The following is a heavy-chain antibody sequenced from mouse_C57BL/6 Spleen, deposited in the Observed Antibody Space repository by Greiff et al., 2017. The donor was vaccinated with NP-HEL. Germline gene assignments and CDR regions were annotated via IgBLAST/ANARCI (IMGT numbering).Heavy chain of an antibody. Sequence: QVHVKQSGAELVKPGASVKISCKASGYAFSSYWMNWVKQRPGRGLEWIGQIYPGDGDTNYNGKFKGKATLTADKSSSTAYMQLSSLTSEDSAVYFCARSGVYAMDYWGQGTSVTVSS. CDR1: GYAFSSYW. CDR3: ARSGVYAMDY. J-gene: IGHJ4*01. CDR2: IYPGDGDT. V-gene: IGHV1-80*01.